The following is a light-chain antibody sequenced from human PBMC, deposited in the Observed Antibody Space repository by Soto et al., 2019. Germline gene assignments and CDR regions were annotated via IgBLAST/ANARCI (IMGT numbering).Light chain of an antibody. J-gene: IGKJ5*01. CDR1: QSVSSSN. CDR3: QQSYSTPIT. V-gene: IGKV3D-20*02. Sequence: EIVMTQSPATLSVSPGERATLSCRASQSVSSSNLAWYQQKRGQSPRLLIYGASSRATGIPDRFSGSGSGPDFTLTISSLQPEDFATYYCQQSYSTPITFGQGTRLEIK. CDR2: GAS.